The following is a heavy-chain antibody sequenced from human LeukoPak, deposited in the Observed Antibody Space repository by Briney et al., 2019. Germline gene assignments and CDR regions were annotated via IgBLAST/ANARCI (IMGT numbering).Heavy chain of an antibody. Sequence: PSVEVSCKASGYTFTSYGISWVRQAPGQGHEWMGWISAYNGNTNYAQKLQGRVTMTTDTSTSTAYMELRSLRSDDTAVYYCARVWWLRNDYWGQGTLVTVSS. D-gene: IGHD5-12*01. CDR3: ARVWWLRNDY. CDR1: GYTFTSYG. V-gene: IGHV1-18*01. CDR2: ISAYNGNT. J-gene: IGHJ4*02.